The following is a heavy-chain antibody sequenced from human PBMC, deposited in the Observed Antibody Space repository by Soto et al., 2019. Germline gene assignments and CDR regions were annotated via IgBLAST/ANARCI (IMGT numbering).Heavy chain of an antibody. CDR3: ARDSSGQFDY. Sequence: GGSLRLSCTASGFTFSSYGVHWVRQAPGKGLEWVAVIWYDGSNKYYADSVKGRFTISRDNSKNTLYLQMNSLRAEDTAVYYCARDSSGQFDYWGQGTLVTVSS. V-gene: IGHV3-33*01. D-gene: IGHD6-19*01. CDR2: IWYDGSNK. CDR1: GFTFSSYG. J-gene: IGHJ4*02.